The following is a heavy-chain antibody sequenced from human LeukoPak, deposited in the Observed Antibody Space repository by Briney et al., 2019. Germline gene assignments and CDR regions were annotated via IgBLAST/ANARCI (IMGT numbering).Heavy chain of an antibody. CDR1: GYTFTSYY. V-gene: IGHV1-46*01. CDR2: INPSGGST. CDR3: AGDRARPYYYYYMDV. Sequence: ASVKVSCKASGYTFTSYYMHWVRQAPGQGLEWMGIINPSGGSTSYAQKFQGRVTMTRDMSTSTVYMELSSLRSEDTAVYYCAGDRARPYYYYYMDVWGKGTTVTVSS. J-gene: IGHJ6*03.